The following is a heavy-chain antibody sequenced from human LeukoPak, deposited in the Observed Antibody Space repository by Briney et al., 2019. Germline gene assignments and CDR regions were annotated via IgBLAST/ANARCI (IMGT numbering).Heavy chain of an antibody. V-gene: IGHV3-21*01. CDR1: GFTFSDYD. CDR3: ARLIGLTTAAAATDY. Sequence: GGSLRLSCAASGFTFSDYDMSWVRQAPGKGLEWVSSMTTTSSYMYYADSVKGRFTISRDNAKNSLYLQMNSLRAEDTALYYRARLIGLTTAAAATDYWGQGALVTVSS. J-gene: IGHJ4*02. D-gene: IGHD6-13*01. CDR2: MTTTSSYM.